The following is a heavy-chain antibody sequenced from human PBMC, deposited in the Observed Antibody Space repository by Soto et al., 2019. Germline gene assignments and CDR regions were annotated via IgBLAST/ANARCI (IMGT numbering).Heavy chain of an antibody. CDR3: AKAVTLVRGINPYYYGLDV. J-gene: IGHJ6*02. V-gene: IGHV3-23*01. Sequence: VGSLRLSCAVSVFPFSSYVMTWVRHAPGKGLEWVSVISGGGGSTNYAESVKGRFTISRDNSENTLYLQMNSLRAEDTAVYYCAKAVTLVRGINPYYYGLDVWGQGTTVTVSS. CDR1: VFPFSSYV. D-gene: IGHD3-10*01. CDR2: ISGGGGST.